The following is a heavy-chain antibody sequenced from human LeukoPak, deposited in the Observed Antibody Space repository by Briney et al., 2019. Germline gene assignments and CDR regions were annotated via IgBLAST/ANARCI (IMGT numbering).Heavy chain of an antibody. CDR2: IYSGGST. CDR3: ARAFLLRCSGGSCYSGPHFDY. V-gene: IGHV3-53*01. D-gene: IGHD2-15*01. J-gene: IGHJ4*02. Sequence: PGGSRRFSCAGPGLIFRRYSMNWARQAPGKGLEWVSAIYSGGSTYYADSVKSRFTISRDNSKNTLYLQTNSLRGEDTAVYYCARAFLLRCSGGSCYSGPHFDYWGQGTLVTVSS. CDR1: GLIFRRYS.